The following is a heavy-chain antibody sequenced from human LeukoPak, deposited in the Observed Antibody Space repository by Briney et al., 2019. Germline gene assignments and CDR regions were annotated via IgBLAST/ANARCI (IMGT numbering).Heavy chain of an antibody. CDR2: ISGSGGST. Sequence: GGSLRLSCAASGFTFSSYAMSWVRQAPGKGLEWVSAISGSGGSTYYADSVKGRFTISRDNSKNTLYLQMKSLRAEDTAVYYCAKTTYYDFWSGYSLDYWGQGTLVTVSS. V-gene: IGHV3-23*01. CDR1: GFTFSSYA. D-gene: IGHD3-3*01. J-gene: IGHJ4*02. CDR3: AKTTYYDFWSGYSLDY.